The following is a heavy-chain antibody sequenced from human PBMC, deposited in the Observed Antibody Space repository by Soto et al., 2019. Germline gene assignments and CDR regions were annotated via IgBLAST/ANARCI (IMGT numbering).Heavy chain of an antibody. J-gene: IGHJ2*01. CDR1: GYSFTSHW. D-gene: IGHD5-18*01. Sequence: GESLKISCKGSGYSFTSHWISWVRQMPGKGLEWTGRIDPSDSYTSYSPSFQGHVTISADRSISTVYLQWSSLKASDTAMYYCARGDTALSYWYFDLWGRGTLVNVS. CDR3: ARGDTALSYWYFDL. CDR2: IDPSDSYT. V-gene: IGHV5-10-1*01.